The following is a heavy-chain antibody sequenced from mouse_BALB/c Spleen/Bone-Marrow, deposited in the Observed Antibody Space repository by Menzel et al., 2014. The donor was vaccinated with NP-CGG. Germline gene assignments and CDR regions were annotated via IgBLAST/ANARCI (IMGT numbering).Heavy chain of an antibody. CDR3: NGNYYAMDY. CDR1: GFHIKDYY. V-gene: IGHV14-4*02. CDR2: IDPENGDT. Sequence: EVPLQQSGAELVRSGASVKLSCTASGFHIKDYYMHWVKQRPEQGLEWIGWIDPENGDTEYAPKFQGKATMTADTSSNTAYLQLSSLTSEDTAVYYCNGNYYAMDYWGQGTPVTGSS. J-gene: IGHJ4*01. D-gene: IGHD2-1*01.